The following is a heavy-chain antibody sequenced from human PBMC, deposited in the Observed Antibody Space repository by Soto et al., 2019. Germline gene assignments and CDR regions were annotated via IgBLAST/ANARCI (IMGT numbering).Heavy chain of an antibody. D-gene: IGHD3-9*01. V-gene: IGHV3-48*03. Sequence: PGGSLRLSXAASGFIFRNYEMNWVRQAPGKGLEWISYISSSGSTMYYADSVKGRFSISRDNAKNSLYLQMNSLRAEDTAVYYCTRDSPTEYFYSDFWGQGTLVTVSS. CDR1: GFIFRNYE. CDR2: ISSSGSTM. J-gene: IGHJ4*02. CDR3: TRDSPTEYFYSDF.